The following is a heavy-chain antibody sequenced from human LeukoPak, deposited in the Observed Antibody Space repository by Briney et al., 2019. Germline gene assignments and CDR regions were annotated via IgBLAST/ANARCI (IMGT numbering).Heavy chain of an antibody. CDR1: GVSVSSNSAA. Sequence: SQTLSLTCAIYGVSVSSNSAAWNWIRQSPSRGCEWLGRTFYRTKWYNDYAASVKSRITINTDTSKNQFSLQLNSVTPEDTAVYYCAGPYSSSWYWVHPGYYYYGMDVWGQGPTVTVSS. D-gene: IGHD6-13*01. CDR2: TFYRTKWYN. J-gene: IGHJ6*02. CDR3: AGPYSSSWYWVHPGYYYYGMDV. V-gene: IGHV6-1*01.